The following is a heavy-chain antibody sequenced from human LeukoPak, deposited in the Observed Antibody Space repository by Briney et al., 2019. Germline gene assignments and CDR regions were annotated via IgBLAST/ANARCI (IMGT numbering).Heavy chain of an antibody. CDR2: IYYSGST. CDR3: ARDLIWDGEGKPSGSYPSGGYMDV. CDR1: GGSISSGGYY. D-gene: IGHD1-26*01. Sequence: SQTLSLTCTVSGGSISSGGYYWSWIRQHPGKGLEWIGYIYYSGSTYYNPSLKSRVTISVDTSKNQFSLKLSSVTAADTAVYYCARDLIWDGEGKPSGSYPSGGYMDVWGKGTTVTVSS. V-gene: IGHV4-31*03. J-gene: IGHJ6*03.